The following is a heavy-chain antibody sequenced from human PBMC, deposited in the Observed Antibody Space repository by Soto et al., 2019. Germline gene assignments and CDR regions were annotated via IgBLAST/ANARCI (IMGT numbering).Heavy chain of an antibody. Sequence: ALASVKVSCKASGYTFTSYAMHWVRQAPGQRLEWMGWINAGNGNTKYSQKFQGRVTITRDTSASTAYMELSSLRSEDTAVYYCARGGAYCGGDCYPYYYYGMDVWGQGTTVTVSS. CDR3: ARGGAYCGGDCYPYYYYGMDV. CDR2: INAGNGNT. J-gene: IGHJ6*02. CDR1: GYTFTSYA. V-gene: IGHV1-3*01. D-gene: IGHD2-21*02.